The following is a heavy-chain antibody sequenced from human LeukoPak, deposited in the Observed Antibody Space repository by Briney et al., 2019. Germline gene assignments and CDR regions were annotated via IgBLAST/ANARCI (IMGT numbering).Heavy chain of an antibody. Sequence: PGGPLRLSCAASGFTFDYYGMSGVRQPPGKGLEWGAGINWYGGSTGYAASVKGRFTISSDNAKNSPQLQINSRRADRTALHYCASALGSYYDFWYGRAYYFDYWGQGTLVTVSS. CDR1: GFTFDYYG. CDR3: ASALGSYYDFWYGRAYYFDY. D-gene: IGHD3-3*01. CDR2: INWYGGST. J-gene: IGHJ4*02. V-gene: IGHV3-20*04.